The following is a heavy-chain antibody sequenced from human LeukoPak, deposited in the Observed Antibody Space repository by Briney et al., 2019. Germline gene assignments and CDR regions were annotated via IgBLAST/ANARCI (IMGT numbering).Heavy chain of an antibody. CDR3: VRDLSTSWYYFEH. CDR1: GFTFSTYW. D-gene: IGHD6-13*01. Sequence: GGSLRLSCAASGFTFSTYWMHWVRQAPGKGLVWVSRINGDGSTTNYADSVEGRFTISRDNAKNTLYLQMNTLRAEDTAVYYCVRDLSTSWYYFEHWGQGTLVTVSS. J-gene: IGHJ4*02. V-gene: IGHV3-74*01. CDR2: INGDGSTT.